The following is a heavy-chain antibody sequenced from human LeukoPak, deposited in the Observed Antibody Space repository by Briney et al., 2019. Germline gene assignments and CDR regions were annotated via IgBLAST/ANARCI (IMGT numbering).Heavy chain of an antibody. Sequence: SETLSLTCAVYGGSFSVYYWSWIRQPPGKGLEWIVEINRGGSTNYRPSLKSRVTISLDTSKNQVSLKLSSVTDADTAMYYCGLSTTKATTRTIDYWGQGTLVTVSS. J-gene: IGHJ4*02. CDR2: INRGGST. CDR1: GGSFSVYY. V-gene: IGHV4-34*01. CDR3: GLSTTKATTRTIDY. D-gene: IGHD4-17*01.